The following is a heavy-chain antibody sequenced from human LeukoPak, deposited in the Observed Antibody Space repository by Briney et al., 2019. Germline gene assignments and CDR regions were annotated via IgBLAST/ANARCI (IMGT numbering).Heavy chain of an antibody. Sequence: GESLKISCKGSGYSLTSYWIGWVRQVPGKGLEWKGIIYPGDSDTRYSPSFQGQVTISADKSISTAYLQWSSLKASDTAMYYCARLWAETGHFDYWGQGTLVTVSS. V-gene: IGHV5-51*01. CDR1: GYSLTSYW. CDR2: IYPGDSDT. D-gene: IGHD1-14*01. J-gene: IGHJ4*02. CDR3: ARLWAETGHFDY.